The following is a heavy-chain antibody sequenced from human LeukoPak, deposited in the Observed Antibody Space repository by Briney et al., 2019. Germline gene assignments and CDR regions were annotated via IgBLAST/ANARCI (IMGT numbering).Heavy chain of an antibody. J-gene: IGHJ3*02. CDR1: GGSISSSSYY. D-gene: IGHD6-19*01. CDR2: IYYSGST. CDR3: ARQDSGLYAFDI. Sequence: SETLSLTCTVSGGSISSSSYYWSWIRQPPGKGLEWIGSIYYSGSTYYNPSLKSRVTISVDTSKNQFSLKLSSVTAADTAVYYCARQDSGLYAFDIWGQGTMVTVSS. V-gene: IGHV4-39*01.